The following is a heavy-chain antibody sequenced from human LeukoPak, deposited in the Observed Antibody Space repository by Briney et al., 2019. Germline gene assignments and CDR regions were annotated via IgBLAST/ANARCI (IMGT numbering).Heavy chain of an antibody. D-gene: IGHD3-3*01. CDR1: GGSISSYY. V-gene: IGHV4-34*01. Sequence: PSETLSLTCTVSGGSISSYYWSWIRQPPGKGLEWIGEINHSGSTNYNPSLKSRVTISVDTSKNQFSLKLSSVTAADTAVYYCARRANYDFWSGSWALDYWGQGTLVTVSS. CDR2: INHSGST. J-gene: IGHJ4*02. CDR3: ARRANYDFWSGSWALDY.